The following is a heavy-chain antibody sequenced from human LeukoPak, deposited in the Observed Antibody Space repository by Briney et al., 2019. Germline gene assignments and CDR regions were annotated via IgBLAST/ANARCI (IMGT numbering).Heavy chain of an antibody. Sequence: SETLSLTCTVSGGSISSNTHYWGWIRQPPGKGLEWIGSIYYSGSTYYNPSLKSRVTTSVDTSKNQFSLKLSSVTAADTAVYFCARGFRGDNFDYWGQGTLVTVSS. CDR3: ARGFRGDNFDY. CDR2: IYYSGST. D-gene: IGHD7-27*01. J-gene: IGHJ4*02. CDR1: GGSISSNTHY. V-gene: IGHV4-39*07.